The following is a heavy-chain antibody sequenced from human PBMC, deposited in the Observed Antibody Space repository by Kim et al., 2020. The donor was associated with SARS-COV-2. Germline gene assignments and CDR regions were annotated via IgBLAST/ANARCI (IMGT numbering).Heavy chain of an antibody. D-gene: IGHD2-2*02. V-gene: IGHV1-46*01. CDR1: GYTFTSYY. J-gene: IGHJ6*02. CDR3: ASLLGYCSSTSCYTGGSVFPWYMDV. Sequence: ASVKVSCKASGYTFTSYYMHWVRQAPGQGLEWMGIINPSGGSTSYAQKFQGRATMTRDTSTSTVYMELSSLRSEDTAVYYCASLLGYCSSTSCYTGGSVFPWYMDVWGQGTTVTVSS. CDR2: INPSGGST.